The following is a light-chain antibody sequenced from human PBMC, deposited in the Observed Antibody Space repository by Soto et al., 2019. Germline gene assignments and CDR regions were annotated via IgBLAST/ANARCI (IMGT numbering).Light chain of an antibody. Sequence: QSVLTQPASVSGSPGQSITISCTGTSGDVGGYNYVCWYQQHPGKAPKLMIYDVTNRPSGVSNRFSGSKSGNTASLTISGLQAEDEADYYCSSYTSSTTVVFGGGTKLTVL. CDR2: DVT. V-gene: IGLV2-14*01. CDR3: SSYTSSTTVV. CDR1: SGDVGGYNY. J-gene: IGLJ2*01.